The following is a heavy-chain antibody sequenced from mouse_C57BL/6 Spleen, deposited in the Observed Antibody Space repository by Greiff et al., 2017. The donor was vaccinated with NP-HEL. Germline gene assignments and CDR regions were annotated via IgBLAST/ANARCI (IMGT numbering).Heavy chain of an antibody. J-gene: IGHJ4*01. CDR2: INPNNGGT. CDR3: ARSVVATGDAMDY. D-gene: IGHD1-1*01. CDR1: GYTFTDYN. V-gene: IGHV1-18*01. Sequence: VQLKQSGPELVKPGASVKIPCKASGYTFTDYNMDWVKQSHGKSLEWIGDINPNNGGTIYNQKFKGKATLTVDKSSSTAYMELRSLTSEDTAVYYCARSVVATGDAMDYWGQGTSVTVSS.